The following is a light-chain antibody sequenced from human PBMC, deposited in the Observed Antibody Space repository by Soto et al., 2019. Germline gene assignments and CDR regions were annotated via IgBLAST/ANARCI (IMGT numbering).Light chain of an antibody. V-gene: IGKV3-11*01. CDR3: QQRSNPIT. CDR2: DAS. Sequence: EIVLTQFPATLSLSPGERATLSCRASQSVSSYLAWYQQKPGQAPRLLIYDASNRATGIPARFSGSGSGTDFTLTISSLEPEDFAVYYCQQRSNPITFGQGTRLEIK. J-gene: IGKJ5*01. CDR1: QSVSSY.